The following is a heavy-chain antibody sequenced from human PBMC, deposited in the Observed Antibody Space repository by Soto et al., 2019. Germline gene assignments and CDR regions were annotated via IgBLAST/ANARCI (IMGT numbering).Heavy chain of an antibody. V-gene: IGHV3-53*01. J-gene: IGHJ3*02. CDR2: IYSGGSS. D-gene: IGHD3-16*02. Sequence: EVQLAESGGGLIQPGGSLRLSCAASGFTVSSNYMSWVRQTPGKGLEWVSIIYSGGSSYYADSVKGRFTISRDNSKNTLYLQMNSLRAEDTAVYYCASCSMITFGGVIVDDAFDMWGQGTMVSVSS. CDR3: ASCSMITFGGVIVDDAFDM. CDR1: GFTVSSNY.